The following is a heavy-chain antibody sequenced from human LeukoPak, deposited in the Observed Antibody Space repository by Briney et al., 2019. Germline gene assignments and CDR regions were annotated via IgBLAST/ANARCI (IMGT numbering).Heavy chain of an antibody. CDR3: ARGRRITFGGVIVPNFDY. Sequence: GGSLRLSCAASGFTFSSYGMHWVRQAPGKGLEWVAVIWYDGSNKYYVDSVKGRFTISRDNSKNTLYLQMNSLRAEDTAVYYCARGRRITFGGVIVPNFDYWGQGTLVTVSS. V-gene: IGHV3-33*01. J-gene: IGHJ4*02. CDR2: IWYDGSNK. D-gene: IGHD3-16*02. CDR1: GFTFSSYG.